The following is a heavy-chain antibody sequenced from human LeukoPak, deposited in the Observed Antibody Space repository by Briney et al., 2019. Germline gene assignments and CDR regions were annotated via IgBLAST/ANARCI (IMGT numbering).Heavy chain of an antibody. V-gene: IGHV1-18*01. CDR2: ISAYNGNT. CDR3: ASGNGATVTTGGDY. J-gene: IGHJ4*02. D-gene: IGHD4-11*01. Sequence: ASVKVSCKASGYTFTSYGISWVRQAPGQGREWMGWISAYNGNTNYAQKLQGRVTMTTDTSTSTAYMELRSLRSDDTAVYYCASGNGATVTTGGDYWGQGTLVTVSS. CDR1: GYTFTSYG.